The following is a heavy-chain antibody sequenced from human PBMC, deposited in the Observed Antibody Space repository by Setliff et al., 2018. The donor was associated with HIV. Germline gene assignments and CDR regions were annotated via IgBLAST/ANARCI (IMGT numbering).Heavy chain of an antibody. CDR2: INPDSGDT. CDR3: TRGGYSGAFLDAFDI. Sequence: ASVKVSCKASGYTFSGYHMYWVRQAPGQGLEWMGRINPDSGDTKYTQKFEGRVTMTSDTSISTVYMELSSLRSDDTAVYYCTRGGYSGAFLDAFDIWGQGTMVTVSS. V-gene: IGHV1-2*06. CDR1: GYTFSGYH. D-gene: IGHD1-26*01. J-gene: IGHJ3*02.